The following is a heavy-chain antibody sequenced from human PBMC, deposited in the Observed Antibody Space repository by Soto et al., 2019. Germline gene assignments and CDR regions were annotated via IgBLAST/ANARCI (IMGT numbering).Heavy chain of an antibody. CDR1: GVSISSGNW. CDR2: IFHDGTA. Sequence: SETLSLTCAVSGVSISSGNWLTWVRQTPQRGLEYIGEIFHDGTANYYPSFERRVAISVDTSKNQFSLKLTSVTAADTAIYFCARLVYDTRLNYTYFDFWGQGALVTVSS. CDR3: ARLVYDTRLNYTYFDF. D-gene: IGHD2-8*01. V-gene: IGHV4-4*02. J-gene: IGHJ4*02.